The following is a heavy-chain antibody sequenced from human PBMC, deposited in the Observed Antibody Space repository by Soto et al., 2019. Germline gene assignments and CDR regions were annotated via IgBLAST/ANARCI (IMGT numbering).Heavy chain of an antibody. Sequence: QVQLVQSGAEVKKSGASVKVSCKASGYTFTSHDINWVRQATGQGLEWMGWMNPNSGNTGYAQKFKGRVTMTRNTSISTAYMELSSLRSEDTAVYYCARWDYGDDARFDYWGQGTLVTVSS. CDR3: ARWDYGDDARFDY. V-gene: IGHV1-8*01. J-gene: IGHJ4*02. CDR2: MNPNSGNT. CDR1: GYTFTSHD. D-gene: IGHD4-17*01.